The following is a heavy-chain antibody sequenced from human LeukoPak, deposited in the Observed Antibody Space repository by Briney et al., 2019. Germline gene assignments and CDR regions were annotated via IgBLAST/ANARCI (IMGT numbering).Heavy chain of an antibody. CDR3: ARRGGSVVTELWSYYYYYMDV. Sequence: SETLSLTCSVSGASLSTSPYYWGWIRQPPGKGLEWIGEINHSGSTNYNPSLKSRVTMSVDTSKNQFSLKLSSVTAADTAVYYCARRGGSVVTELWSYYYYYMDVWGKGTTVTVSS. CDR1: GASLSTSPYY. J-gene: IGHJ6*03. CDR2: INHSGST. D-gene: IGHD4-23*01. V-gene: IGHV4-39*07.